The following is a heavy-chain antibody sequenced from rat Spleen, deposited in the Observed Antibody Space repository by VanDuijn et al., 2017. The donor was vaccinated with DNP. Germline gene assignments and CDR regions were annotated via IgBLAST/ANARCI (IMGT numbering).Heavy chain of an antibody. CDR1: GYSITSSYR. V-gene: IGHV3-3*01. D-gene: IGHD3-1*01. Sequence: EVQLQESGPGLVKTSQSLSLTCSVTGYSITSSYRWNWIRKFPGNKLEWMGSVNSAGTTNYNPSLKSRISITRDTSKNQFFLQLNSVTTEDTATFYCARGSTSIYWYFDFWGPGTMVTVSS. CDR2: VNSAGTT. CDR3: ARGSTSIYWYFDF. J-gene: IGHJ1*01.